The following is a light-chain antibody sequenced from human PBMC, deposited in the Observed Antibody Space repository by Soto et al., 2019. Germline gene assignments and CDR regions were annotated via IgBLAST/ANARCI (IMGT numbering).Light chain of an antibody. V-gene: IGLV2-14*01. Sequence: ALTQPASVSGSPGQSITISCTGTSSDVGGYNYVSWYQQHPGKAPKLMIYDVSNRPSGVSNRFSGSKSGNTASLTISGLQAEDEADYYCSSYTSSSTLAVFGGGTKLTVL. J-gene: IGLJ2*01. CDR1: SSDVGGYNY. CDR2: DVS. CDR3: SSYTSSSTLAV.